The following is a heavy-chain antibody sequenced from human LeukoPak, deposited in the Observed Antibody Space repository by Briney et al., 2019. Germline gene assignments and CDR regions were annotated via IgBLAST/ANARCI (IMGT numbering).Heavy chain of an antibody. Sequence: VGSLRLSCAASVFTFSGSAMHWGRQAAGKGRECVGRIRSKANSYATEYAASVKGRFTISRDDSKNTAYLQLNSLKTEDTAVYYCTRRGVVVALHYWYFDLWGRGTLVTVSS. J-gene: IGHJ2*01. CDR2: IRSKANSYAT. V-gene: IGHV3-73*01. CDR1: VFTFSGSA. CDR3: TRRGVVVALHYWYFDL. D-gene: IGHD2-15*01.